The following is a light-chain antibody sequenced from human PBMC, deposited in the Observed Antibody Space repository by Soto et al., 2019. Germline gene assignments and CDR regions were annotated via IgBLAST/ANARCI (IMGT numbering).Light chain of an antibody. J-gene: IGKJ4*01. V-gene: IGKV4-1*01. CDR2: WAS. CDR1: QSLLYSSNNKNY. CDR3: QQYYSNPELT. Sequence: IVMTQSPDSLAVSLGARATINCKSSQSLLYSSNNKNYLAWYQQKPGQPPKLLIYWASTRASGVPARFSGSGSGTDFTLTISSLQAEDVAVYYCQQYYSNPELTFGGGTKVEIK.